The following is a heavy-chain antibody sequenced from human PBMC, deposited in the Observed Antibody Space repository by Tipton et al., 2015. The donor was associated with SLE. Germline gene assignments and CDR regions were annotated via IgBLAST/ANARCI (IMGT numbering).Heavy chain of an antibody. CDR1: GFPFDSSW. Sequence: SLRLSCAASGFPFDSSWMTWVRQAPGKGLEWVAVIWYDGSNKYYADSVKGRFTISRDNSKNTLYLQMNSLRAEDTAVYYCAKDIVATTPIYGMDVLGQGTTVTVSS. D-gene: IGHD5-12*01. CDR2: IWYDGSNK. CDR3: AKDIVATTPIYGMDV. V-gene: IGHV3-30*18. J-gene: IGHJ6*02.